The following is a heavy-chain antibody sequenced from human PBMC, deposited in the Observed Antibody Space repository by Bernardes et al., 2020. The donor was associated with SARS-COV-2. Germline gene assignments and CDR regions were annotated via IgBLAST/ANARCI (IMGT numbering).Heavy chain of an antibody. CDR2: INHSGST. J-gene: IGHJ5*02. V-gene: IGHV4-34*01. D-gene: IGHD3-3*01. CDR3: ARGGGDYYDFWSGYRRPYNWFDP. CDR1: GGSFSGYY. Sequence: SETLSLTCAVYGGSFSGYYWSWIRQPPGKGLEWIGEINHSGSTNYNPSLKSRVTITVDTSKNQFSLKLSSVTAADTAVYYCARGGGDYYDFWSGYRRPYNWFDPWGQGTLVTVSS.